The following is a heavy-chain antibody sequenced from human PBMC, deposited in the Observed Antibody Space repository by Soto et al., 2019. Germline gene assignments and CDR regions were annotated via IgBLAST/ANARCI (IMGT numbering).Heavy chain of an antibody. J-gene: IGHJ4*02. V-gene: IGHV3-30*18. Sequence: PGGSLRLSCAASGFTFSSYGMHWVRQAPGKGLEWVAVISYDGSNKYYADSVKGRFTISRDNSKNTLYLQMNSLRAEDTAVYYCAKEAAAGTSCFDYWGQGTLVTVSS. CDR3: AKEAAAGTSCFDY. CDR2: ISYDGSNK. CDR1: GFTFSSYG. D-gene: IGHD6-13*01.